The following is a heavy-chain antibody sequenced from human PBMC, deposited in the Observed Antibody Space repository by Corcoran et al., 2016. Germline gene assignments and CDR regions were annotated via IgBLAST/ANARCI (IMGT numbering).Heavy chain of an antibody. CDR1: GFTVSSNY. J-gene: IGHJ5*02. CDR3: ARWPYDFWSGYPQWGWFDP. Sequence: EVQLVESGGGLIQPGGSLRLSCAASGFTVSSNYMSWVRQAPGKGLEWVSVIYSGGSTYYADSVKGRFTISRDNSKNTLYLQMNSLRAEDTAVYYCARWPYDFWSGYPQWGWFDPWGQGTLVTVSS. V-gene: IGHV3-53*01. D-gene: IGHD3-3*01. CDR2: IYSGGST.